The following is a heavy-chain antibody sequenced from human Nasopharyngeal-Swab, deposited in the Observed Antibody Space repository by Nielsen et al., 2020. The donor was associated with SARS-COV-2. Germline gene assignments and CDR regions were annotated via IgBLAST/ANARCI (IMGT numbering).Heavy chain of an antibody. V-gene: IGHV3-48*02. CDR2: ISGSSSTI. CDR3: ARGISYYDILTGYYGRGAYYFDY. J-gene: IGHJ4*02. Sequence: VRQAPGKGLECVSYISGSSSTIYYADSVKGRFTISRDNAKNSLYLQMNSLRDEDTAVYYCARGISYYDILTGYYGRGAYYFDYWGQGTLVTVPS. D-gene: IGHD3-9*01.